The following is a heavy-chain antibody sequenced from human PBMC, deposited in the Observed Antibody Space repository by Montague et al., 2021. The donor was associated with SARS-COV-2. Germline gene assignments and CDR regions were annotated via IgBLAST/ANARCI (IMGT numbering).Heavy chain of an antibody. D-gene: IGHD2-8*01. CDR2: IYYSGST. V-gene: IGHV4-59*08. CDR1: GGSISSYY. Sequence: SETLSLTCTVSGGSISSYYWSWIRQPPGKGLEWIGYIYYSGSTNCNPSLKSRVTISVDTSKNQFSLKLSSVTAADTAVYYCARLAVGYCTNGVCYTAFDYWGQGTLVTVSS. J-gene: IGHJ4*02. CDR3: ARLAVGYCTNGVCYTAFDY.